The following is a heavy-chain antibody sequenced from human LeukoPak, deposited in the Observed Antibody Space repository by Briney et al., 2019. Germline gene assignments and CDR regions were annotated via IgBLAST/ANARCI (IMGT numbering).Heavy chain of an antibody. Sequence: GGSLRLSCAASGFTVSSNYMSWVRQAPGKGLEWVSVIYSGGSTYYADSVKGRFTNSRDNSKNTLYLQMNSLRAEDTAVYYCARDGGGYARFDPWGQGTLVTVSS. CDR2: IYSGGST. J-gene: IGHJ5*02. CDR3: ARDGGGYARFDP. CDR1: GFTVSSNY. D-gene: IGHD3-16*01. V-gene: IGHV3-53*01.